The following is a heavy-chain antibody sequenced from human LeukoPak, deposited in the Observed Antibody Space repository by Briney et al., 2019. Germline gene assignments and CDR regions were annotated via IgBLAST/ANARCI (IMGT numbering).Heavy chain of an antibody. CDR3: ARDQIQLWPDEIYYYYYMDV. CDR2: IYTSGST. V-gene: IGHV4-4*07. CDR1: GGSISSYY. Sequence: SETLSLTCTVSGGSISSYYWSWIRQPAGEGLEWIGRIYTSGSTNYNPSLKSRVTMSVDTSKNQFSLKLSSVTAADTAVYYCARDQIQLWPDEIYYYYYMDVWGKGTTVTVSS. D-gene: IGHD5-18*01. J-gene: IGHJ6*03.